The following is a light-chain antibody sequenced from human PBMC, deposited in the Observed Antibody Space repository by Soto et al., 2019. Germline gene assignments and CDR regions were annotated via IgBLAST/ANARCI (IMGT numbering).Light chain of an antibody. J-gene: IGKJ1*01. CDR2: GAS. V-gene: IGKV3-20*01. CDR1: QTVSTNY. CDR3: QQYGSSPRT. Sequence: IVLTQSPGSLSLAPGERATLSCSASQTVSTNYLAWYQQKPGQAPRLLIYGASKRATGIPDRFSGSGSGTDFTLTISRLEPEDFAVYCCQQYGSSPRTFGQGTKVDNK.